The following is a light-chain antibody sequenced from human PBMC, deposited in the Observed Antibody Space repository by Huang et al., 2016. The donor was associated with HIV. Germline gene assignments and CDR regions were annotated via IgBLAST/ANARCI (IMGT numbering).Light chain of an antibody. Sequence: DIQMTQSPSPLSASVGDRVTISCRASQSISSYLNWYQQRPGKAPNLLIYNTSNLQTGVPTRFSGSGSGTDFTLTISSPQPEDFATYHCQQNYNTQFTFGPGTTVDVK. V-gene: IGKV1-39*01. CDR3: QQNYNTQFT. CDR2: NTS. CDR1: QSISSY. J-gene: IGKJ3*01.